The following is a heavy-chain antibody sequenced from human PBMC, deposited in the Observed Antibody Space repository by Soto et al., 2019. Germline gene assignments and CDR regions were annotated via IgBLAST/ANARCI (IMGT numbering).Heavy chain of an antibody. CDR2: IYYSGST. Sequence: QVQLQESGPGLVKPSQTLSLTCTVSGGSISSGDYYWSWIRQPPGKGLEWIGYIYYSGSTYYNPFPKERITISVDTSKNQFSLKLSSVTAADTAVYCCARVDTAMGQTDYWGQGTLVTVSS. CDR3: ARVDTAMGQTDY. CDR1: GGSISSGDYY. J-gene: IGHJ4*02. D-gene: IGHD5-18*01. V-gene: IGHV4-30-4*01.